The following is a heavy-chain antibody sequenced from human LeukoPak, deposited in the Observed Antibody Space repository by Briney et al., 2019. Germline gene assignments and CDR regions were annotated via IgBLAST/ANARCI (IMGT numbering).Heavy chain of an antibody. D-gene: IGHD2-21*01. CDR1: GFTFSSYA. V-gene: IGHV3-30-3*01. Sequence: GGSLRLSCAASGFTFSSYAMHWVRQAPGKGLEWVAVISYDGSNKYYADSVKGRFTISRDNSKNTLYLQMNSLRAEDTAVYYCARDFLKLLDYYFDYWGQGTLVTVSS. J-gene: IGHJ4*02. CDR3: ARDFLKLLDYYFDY. CDR2: ISYDGSNK.